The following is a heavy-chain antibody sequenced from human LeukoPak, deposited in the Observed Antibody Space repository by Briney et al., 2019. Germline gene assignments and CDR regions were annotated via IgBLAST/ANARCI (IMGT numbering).Heavy chain of an antibody. Sequence: PSETLSLTCAVYGGSFSGYYWSWIRQPPGKGLEWIGEINHSGSTNYNPSLKSRVTISVDTYKNQFSLKLSSVTAADTAVYYCARGGGYASPIGYWGQGALVTVSS. V-gene: IGHV4-34*01. D-gene: IGHD5-12*01. J-gene: IGHJ4*02. CDR1: GGSFSGYY. CDR3: ARGGGYASPIGY. CDR2: INHSGST.